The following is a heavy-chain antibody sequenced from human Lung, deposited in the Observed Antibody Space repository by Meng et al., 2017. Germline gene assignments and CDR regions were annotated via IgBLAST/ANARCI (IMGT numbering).Heavy chain of an antibody. CDR3: VRRTYSSGWYFDY. Sequence: VQRQRGGAGRLKPSETLSLTRAVVGGCIRGYYWSWIRQPPGKGLEWIGEIIDSGSTNYHPSLKSRVTISVDTSKNQFSLRVTSVTAADRAVYYCVRRTYSSGWYFDYWGQGTLVTVSS. CDR1: GGCIRGYY. V-gene: IGHV4-34*02. J-gene: IGHJ4*02. D-gene: IGHD6-19*01. CDR2: IIDSGST.